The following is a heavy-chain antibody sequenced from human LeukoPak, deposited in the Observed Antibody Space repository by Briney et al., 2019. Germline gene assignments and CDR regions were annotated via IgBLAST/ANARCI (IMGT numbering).Heavy chain of an antibody. D-gene: IGHD3-10*01. CDR2: ISGSGTTT. CDR1: AFTFINYA. CDR3: ASMGASIYGSYYFEY. V-gene: IGHV3-23*01. Sequence: PGGSLRLSCAGSAFTFINYAMSWVRQAPGKGLEWVSPISGSGTTTYYADSVKGRFTISRDTSKNTMYMQMNSLRAEDTAVYYCASMGASIYGSYYFEYWGQGALVTVSS. J-gene: IGHJ4*02.